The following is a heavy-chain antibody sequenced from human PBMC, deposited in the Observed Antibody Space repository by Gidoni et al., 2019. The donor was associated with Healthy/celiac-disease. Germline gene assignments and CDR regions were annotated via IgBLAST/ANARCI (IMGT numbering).Heavy chain of an antibody. D-gene: IGHD3-3*01. J-gene: IGHJ5*02. Sequence: QLQLQESGPGLVKPSETLSLTCTVSGGSISSSSYYWGWIRQPPGKGLEWIGSIYYSGSTYYNPSLKSRVTISVDTSKNQFSLKLSSVTAADTAVYYCARHSGDFWSGDNWFDPWGQGTLVTVSS. CDR2: IYYSGST. CDR3: ARHSGDFWSGDNWFDP. CDR1: GGSISSSSYY. V-gene: IGHV4-39*01.